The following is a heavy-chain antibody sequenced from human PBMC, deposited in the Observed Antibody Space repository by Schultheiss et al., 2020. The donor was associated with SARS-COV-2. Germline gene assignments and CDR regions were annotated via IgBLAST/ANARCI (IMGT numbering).Heavy chain of an antibody. CDR1: GGSLSGYD. Sequence: SETLSLTCGVYGGSLSGYDWSWIRQPPGKGLEWIGEINHSGSTNYNPSLKSRVTISVDTSKNQFSLKVSSVTAADTAVYYCARQSDGSEGGFDFWGQGTLVTVSS. CDR2: INHSGST. CDR3: ARQSDGSEGGFDF. V-gene: IGHV4-34*01. D-gene: IGHD1-26*01. J-gene: IGHJ4*02.